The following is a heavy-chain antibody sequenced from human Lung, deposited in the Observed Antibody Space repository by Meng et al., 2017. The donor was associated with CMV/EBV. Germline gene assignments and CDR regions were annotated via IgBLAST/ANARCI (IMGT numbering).Heavy chain of an antibody. V-gene: IGHV3-23*03. Sequence: SCAASGFTFGTYGMSWVRQAPGKGLEWVAVIYLGDRSTWYGDFVKGRFSIYTDDSKSTVYLQMNSLRAEDTALYYCAINPVDYSDPWGQGTLVTVSS. CDR1: GFTFGTYG. J-gene: IGHJ5*02. CDR3: AINPVDYSDP. D-gene: IGHD4-11*01. CDR2: IYLGDRST.